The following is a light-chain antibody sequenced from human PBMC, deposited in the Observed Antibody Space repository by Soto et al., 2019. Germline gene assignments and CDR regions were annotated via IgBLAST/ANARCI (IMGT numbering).Light chain of an antibody. Sequence: QSALTQPASVSGSPGQSITISCTGTSSDVGTYKPVSWYQQYPGKAPKVIIYDDTKRPSGVSSRFSGSKSGNTASLTISGLQAEDEADYYCCSFAGSSTSFGGGTKGTVL. V-gene: IGLV2-23*01. CDR2: DDT. J-gene: IGLJ3*02. CDR3: CSFAGSSTS. CDR1: SSDVGTYKP.